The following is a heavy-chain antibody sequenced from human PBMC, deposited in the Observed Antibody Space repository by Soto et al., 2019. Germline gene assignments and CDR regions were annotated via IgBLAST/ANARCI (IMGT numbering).Heavy chain of an antibody. CDR3: ARDTGYSYGAAYDY. CDR1: GGSISSGGYY. V-gene: IGHV4-61*02. Sequence: SETLSLTCTVSGGSISSGGYYWNWIRQPAGKGLEWIGRIFNGGSTSYNPSLKSRVTMSLDTSKNQFSLKLTSVAAADTAVYYCARDTGYSYGAAYDYWGQGTLVTVS. J-gene: IGHJ4*02. CDR2: IFNGGST. D-gene: IGHD5-18*01.